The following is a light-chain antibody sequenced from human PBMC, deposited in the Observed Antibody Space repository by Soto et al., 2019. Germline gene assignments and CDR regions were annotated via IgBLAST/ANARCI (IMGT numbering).Light chain of an antibody. CDR1: QSVSSGY. Sequence: EIVLTQSPGTLSLSPGERATLSCRASQSVSSGYLAWYQQKPGQAPRLLIYGASSRATGIPDRFSGSGSGKDFTFTISSLEPENFAVYYCQQYGSSRTFGQGTKVEI. J-gene: IGKJ1*01. CDR3: QQYGSSRT. CDR2: GAS. V-gene: IGKV3-20*01.